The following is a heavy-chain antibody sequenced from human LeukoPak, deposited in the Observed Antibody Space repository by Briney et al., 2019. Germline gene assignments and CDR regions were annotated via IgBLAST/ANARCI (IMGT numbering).Heavy chain of an antibody. J-gene: IGHJ4*02. V-gene: IGHV3-23*01. CDR2: ISGSGGST. Sequence: GGSLRLSCAASGFTFINYAMTWVRQAPGRGLEWVSAISGSGGSTYYADSVKGRFTISRDNSKNTLYLQMNSLRAEDTAVYYYASHPIRTADYWGQGTLVTVSS. CDR1: GFTFINYA. CDR3: ASHPIRTADY. D-gene: IGHD5-24*01.